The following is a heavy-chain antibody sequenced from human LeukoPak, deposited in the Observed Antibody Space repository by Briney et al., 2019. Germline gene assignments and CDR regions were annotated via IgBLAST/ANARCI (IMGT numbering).Heavy chain of an antibody. V-gene: IGHV1-46*01. CDR1: GYTFTIYY. Sequence: ASVKVSCTASGYTFTIYYMHWVRQALGQGLEWMGIINPSGASTTYAHMFQGRVTMTRDTSTSTVYMELSSLRSEDTAVYYCARSSQVNSGSLVKWGQGTLVTVSS. D-gene: IGHD5-12*01. J-gene: IGHJ4*02. CDR3: ARSSQVNSGSLVK. CDR2: INPSGAST.